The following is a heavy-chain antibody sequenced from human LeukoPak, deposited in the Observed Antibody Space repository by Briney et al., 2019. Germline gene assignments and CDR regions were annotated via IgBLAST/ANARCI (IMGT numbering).Heavy chain of an antibody. J-gene: IGHJ5*02. CDR1: GGTFSSYA. V-gene: IGHV1-69*06. Sequence: GASVKVSCKASGGTFSSYAISWARQAPGQGLEWMGGIIPIFGTANYAQKFQGRVTITADKSTSTAYMELSSLRSEDTAVYYCASTHSGSYWWFDPWGQGTLVTVSS. D-gene: IGHD1-26*01. CDR2: IIPIFGTA. CDR3: ASTHSGSYWWFDP.